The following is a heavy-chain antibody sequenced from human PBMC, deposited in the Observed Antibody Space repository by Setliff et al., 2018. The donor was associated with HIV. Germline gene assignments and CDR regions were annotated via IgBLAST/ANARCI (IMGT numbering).Heavy chain of an antibody. Sequence: KPSETLSLTCTVSGDSIDSSNFFWTWIRQHPGKGLEWIGYIYYSGSATYTPSLKSQASISVDTSRDEFSLKLSSVTAADTAVYFCARGGAFCGRDSCYYLDYWGQGNPVTVSS. CDR2: IYYSGSA. V-gene: IGHV4-31*01. CDR3: ARGGAFCGRDSCYYLDY. J-gene: IGHJ4*02. D-gene: IGHD2-21*02. CDR1: GDSIDSSNFF.